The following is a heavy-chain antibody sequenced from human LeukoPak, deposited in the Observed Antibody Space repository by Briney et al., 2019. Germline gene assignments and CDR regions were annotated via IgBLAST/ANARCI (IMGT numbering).Heavy chain of an antibody. CDR1: GYSFTSYW. D-gene: IGHD4-17*01. V-gene: IGHV5-10-1*01. CDR2: IDPSDSYT. J-gene: IGHJ4*02. Sequence: GESLKISCKGSGYSFTSYWISWVRQMPGKGLEWMGRIDPSDSYTNHSPSFQGHVTISADKSFSTAYLQWSSLKASDTAMYYCARVVRGSYGLDYWGQGTLVTVSS. CDR3: ARVVRGSYGLDY.